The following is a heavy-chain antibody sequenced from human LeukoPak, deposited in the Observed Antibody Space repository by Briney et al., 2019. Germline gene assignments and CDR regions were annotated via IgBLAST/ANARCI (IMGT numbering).Heavy chain of an antibody. CDR2: INQDGSEK. V-gene: IGHV3-7*03. J-gene: IGHJ4*02. D-gene: IGHD3-3*02. CDR3: VRGHLWLEN. Sequence: PGGSLRLSCVASGLTLSNFWMTWVRQAPGRGLEWVATINQDGSEKYYVDSVKGRFIISRDNAKNPLYLQMDSLRADETAVFSCVRGHLWLENWGQGTLVTVSS. CDR1: GLTLSNFW.